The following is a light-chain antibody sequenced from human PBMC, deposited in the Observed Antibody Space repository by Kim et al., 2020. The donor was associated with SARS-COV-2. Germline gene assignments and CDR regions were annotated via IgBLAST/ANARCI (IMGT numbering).Light chain of an antibody. CDR2: SVS. V-gene: IGKV3-20*01. Sequence: SPGERATPPCRTSQSVCRHCVAWYQQKPGQAPRLLSYSVSNRATGIPDRFSGSGSGTDFTLTISRLEPEDFAVYYCQQYGIAPPYTFGQGTKLEI. CDR1: QSVCRHC. CDR3: QQYGIAPPYT. J-gene: IGKJ2*01.